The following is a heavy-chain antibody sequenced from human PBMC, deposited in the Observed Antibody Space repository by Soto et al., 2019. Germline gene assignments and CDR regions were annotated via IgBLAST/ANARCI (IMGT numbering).Heavy chain of an antibody. CDR3: ARVPMITFGGVIASFDY. CDR2: IYYSGST. Sequence: QVQLQESGPGLVKPSETLSLTCTVSGGSVSSCSCYWSWIRQPPGQGLEWIGYIYYSGSTNYNPSLKSRVTISVDTSKNQFSLKLSSVTAADTAVYYCARVPMITFGGVIASFDYWGQGTLVTVSS. CDR1: GGSVSSCSCY. D-gene: IGHD3-16*02. V-gene: IGHV4-61*01. J-gene: IGHJ4*02.